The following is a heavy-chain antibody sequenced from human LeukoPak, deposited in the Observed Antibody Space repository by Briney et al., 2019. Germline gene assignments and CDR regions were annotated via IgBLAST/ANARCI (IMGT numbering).Heavy chain of an antibody. CDR3: ARGPDYYGSGSIILYYYYGMDV. J-gene: IGHJ6*02. V-gene: IGHV4-34*01. CDR1: GFTFSSYA. D-gene: IGHD3-10*01. Sequence: GSLRLFCAASGFTFSSYAMSWVRQPPGKGLEWIGEINHSGSTNYNPSLKSRVTISVDTSKNQFSLKLSSVTAADTAVYYCARGPDYYGSGSIILYYYYGMDVWGQGTTVTVSS. CDR2: INHSGST.